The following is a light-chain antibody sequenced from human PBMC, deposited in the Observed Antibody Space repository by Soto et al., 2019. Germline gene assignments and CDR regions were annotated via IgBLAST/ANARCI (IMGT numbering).Light chain of an antibody. CDR2: AAS. J-gene: IGKJ1*01. CDR1: QSISSY. CDR3: QQSYSTPPGT. V-gene: IGKV1-39*01. Sequence: DIQMTQSPSSLSASVGDRVTITFRVSQSISSYLNWYQQKPGKAPKLLIYAASSLQSGVPSRFSGSGAGTDFTLTISSLQPEDFATYYCQQSYSTPPGTFGQGTKVDIK.